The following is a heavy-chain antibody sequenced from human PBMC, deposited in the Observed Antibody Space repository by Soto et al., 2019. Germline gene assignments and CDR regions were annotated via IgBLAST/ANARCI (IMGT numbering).Heavy chain of an antibody. CDR3: ARELIGYSSGWPAGMDV. V-gene: IGHV3-33*01. CDR1: GFTFSSYG. J-gene: IGHJ6*02. D-gene: IGHD6-19*01. Sequence: PGGSLRLSCAASGFTFSSYGMHWVRQAPGKGLEWVAVIWYDGSNKYYADSVKGRFTISRDNSKNTLYLQMNSLRAEDTAVYYCARELIGYSSGWPAGMDVWGQGTTVTVSS. CDR2: IWYDGSNK.